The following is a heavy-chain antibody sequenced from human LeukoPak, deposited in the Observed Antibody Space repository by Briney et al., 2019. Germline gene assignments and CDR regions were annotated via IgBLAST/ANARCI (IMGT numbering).Heavy chain of an antibody. J-gene: IGHJ4*02. V-gene: IGHV4-59*12. CDR2: IYYSGST. CDR3: ARVGLSGSYFFDY. CDR1: GGSISSYY. D-gene: IGHD1-26*01. Sequence: PSETLSLTCTVSGGSISSYYWSWIRQPPGKGLEWIGYIYYSGSTNYNPSLKSRVTMSVDTSKNQFSLKLSSVTAADTAVYYCARVGLSGSYFFDYWGQGTLVTVSS.